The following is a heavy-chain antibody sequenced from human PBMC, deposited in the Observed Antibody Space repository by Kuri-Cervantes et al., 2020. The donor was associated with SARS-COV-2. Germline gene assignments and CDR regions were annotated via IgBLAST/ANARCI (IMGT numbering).Heavy chain of an antibody. J-gene: IGHJ4*02. CDR2: ISGSGGST. V-gene: IGHV3-23*01. CDR1: GFTFSSYA. CDR3: AKEGFFYGSGRHFDY. Sequence: GSLRLSCAASGFTFSSYAMSWVRQAPGKGLEWVSAISGSGGSTYYADSVKGRLTISRDNSKNTLYLQMNSLRAEDTAVYYCAKEGFFYGSGRHFDYWGQGTLVTVSS. D-gene: IGHD3-10*01.